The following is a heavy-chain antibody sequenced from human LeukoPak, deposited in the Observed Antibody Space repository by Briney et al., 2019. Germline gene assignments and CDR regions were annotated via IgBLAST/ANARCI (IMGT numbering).Heavy chain of an antibody. CDR1: GFTFRNYG. J-gene: IGHJ4*02. CDR2: IRYDGSIK. V-gene: IGHV3-30*02. CDR3: AKDVNVGGDYFDY. D-gene: IGHD3-10*01. Sequence: GGSLTLACAASGFTFRNYGMQWVRLAPGKGLEWVAFIRYDGSIKYYVDSVKGRFTVSRDKSKNTLYLQMNRLRAEDTAVYYCAKDVNVGGDYFDYWGQGTLVTVSS.